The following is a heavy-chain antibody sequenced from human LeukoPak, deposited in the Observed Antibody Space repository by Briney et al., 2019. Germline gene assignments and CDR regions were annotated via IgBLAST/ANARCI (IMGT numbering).Heavy chain of an antibody. V-gene: IGHV1-46*01. D-gene: IGHD5-18*01. CDR1: GYTFTSYY. CDR3: AVPIQLWQRRHDY. Sequence: ASVKVSYKASGYTFTSYYMHWVRQAPGQGLEWMGIINPSGGSTSYAQKFQGRVTMTRDTSTSTVYMELSSLRSEDTAVYYCAVPIQLWQRRHDYWGQGTLVTVSS. CDR2: INPSGGST. J-gene: IGHJ4*02.